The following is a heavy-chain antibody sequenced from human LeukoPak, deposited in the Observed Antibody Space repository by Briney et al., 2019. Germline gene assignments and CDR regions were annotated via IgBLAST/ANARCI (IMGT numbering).Heavy chain of an antibody. CDR2: IGSSSNTI. Sequence: PGGSLRLSCAASGFTFTDYDMNWVRQAPGKGLEWVSYIGSSSNTIYYADSVKGRFSISRDNAKNSLFLQMNSLRAEDTAVYYCARGMLYMGRGDSDSELDYWGQGTLVTVSS. J-gene: IGHJ4*02. CDR1: GFTFTDYD. V-gene: IGHV3-48*01. CDR3: ARGMLYMGRGDSDSELDY. D-gene: IGHD3-10*01.